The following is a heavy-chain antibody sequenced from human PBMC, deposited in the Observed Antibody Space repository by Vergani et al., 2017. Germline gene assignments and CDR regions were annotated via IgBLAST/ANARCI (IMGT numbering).Heavy chain of an antibody. CDR1: GGSISSYY. D-gene: IGHD6-13*01. CDR3: ARSGDSSSWYRLIRAFDI. Sequence: QVQLQESGPGLVKPSETLSLTCTVSGGSISSYYWSWIRQPPGKGLEWIGYIYYSGSTNYNPSLKSRVTISVDTSKNQFPLKLSSVTAADTAVYYCARSGDSSSWYRLIRAFDIWGQGTMVTVSS. CDR2: IYYSGST. V-gene: IGHV4-59*01. J-gene: IGHJ3*02.